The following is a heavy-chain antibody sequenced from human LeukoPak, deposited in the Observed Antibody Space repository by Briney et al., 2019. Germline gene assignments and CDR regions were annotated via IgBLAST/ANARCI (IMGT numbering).Heavy chain of an antibody. CDR2: VDHTGST. D-gene: IGHD4-11*01. J-gene: IGHJ6*03. CDR1: TGSISSYY. V-gene: IGHV4-59*01. Sequence: SETLSLTCTVSTGSISSYYWSWIRQPPGKGLEWIGYVDHTGSTNFNPSLNGRVSISRDTSKNLFSLRLRSVTAADTAVYFCARGRVSSSTWYSTYYYYFYTDVWGKGTTVTVSS. CDR3: ARGRVSSSTWYSTYYYYFYTDV.